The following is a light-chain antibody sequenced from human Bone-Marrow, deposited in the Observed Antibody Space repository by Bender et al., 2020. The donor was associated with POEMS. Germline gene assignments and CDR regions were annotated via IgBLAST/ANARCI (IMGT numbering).Light chain of an antibody. Sequence: QSALTQPASVSGSPGQAITISCAGSSSDVGAYTYVSWYQQHPGKAPKLMIYDVTYRPSGVSNRFSGSKSGNTASLTISGLQAEDEADYYCSSYRSSSTPYVFGTGTKVTVL. V-gene: IGLV2-14*01. CDR3: SSYRSSSTPYV. J-gene: IGLJ1*01. CDR1: SSDVGAYTY. CDR2: DVT.